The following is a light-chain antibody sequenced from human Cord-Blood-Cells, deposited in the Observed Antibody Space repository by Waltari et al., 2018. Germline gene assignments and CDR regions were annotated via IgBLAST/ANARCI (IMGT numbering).Light chain of an antibody. V-gene: IGKV3-11*01. Sequence: EIVLTQSPATLSLSPGERATLSCRASQSVSSYLALYQQKPCQAPRLLIYDASNRATGIPARFSGSGSGTDFTLTISSLEPEDFAVYYCQQRSNWSLTFGGGTKVEIK. CDR3: QQRSNWSLT. CDR2: DAS. J-gene: IGKJ4*01. CDR1: QSVSSY.